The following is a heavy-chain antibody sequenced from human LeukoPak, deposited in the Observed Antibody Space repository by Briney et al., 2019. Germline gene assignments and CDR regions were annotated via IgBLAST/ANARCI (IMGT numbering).Heavy chain of an antibody. Sequence: SETLSLTCTVSGGSISSYYWGWIRQPPGKGLEWIGYIYYSGSTNYNPSLKSRVTISVDTSKNQFSLKLSSVTAADTAVYYCARHRPPRGWLVFDYWGQGTLVTVSS. J-gene: IGHJ4*02. CDR1: GGSISSYY. V-gene: IGHV4-59*08. CDR2: IYYSGST. D-gene: IGHD6-19*01. CDR3: ARHRPPRGWLVFDY.